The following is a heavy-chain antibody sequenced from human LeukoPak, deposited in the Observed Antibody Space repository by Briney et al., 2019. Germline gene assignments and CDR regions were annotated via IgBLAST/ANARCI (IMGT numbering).Heavy chain of an antibody. Sequence: GESLKISCKSSGYSFTSYWIAWVRQMPGKRLEWMRIIYPGDSDTRYSPSFQGQVTISADKSISTAYLQWSSLKASDTAMYYCARSQSGSYYDDAFDIWGPGTMVTVSS. J-gene: IGHJ3*02. V-gene: IGHV5-51*01. D-gene: IGHD1-26*01. CDR1: GYSFTSYW. CDR2: IYPGDSDT. CDR3: ARSQSGSYYDDAFDI.